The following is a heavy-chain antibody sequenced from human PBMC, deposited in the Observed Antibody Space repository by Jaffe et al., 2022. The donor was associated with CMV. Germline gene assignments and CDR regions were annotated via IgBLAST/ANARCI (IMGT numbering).Heavy chain of an antibody. Sequence: EVQLVQSGAEVKKPGESLKISCKGSGYSFTSYWIGWVRQMPGKGLEWMGIIYPGDSDTRYSPSFQGQVTISADKSISTAYLQWSSLKASDTAMYYCARQFGSTDFWSGYSYYYYYMDVWGKGTTVTVSS. CDR2: IYPGDSDT. CDR1: GYSFTSYW. CDR3: ARQFGSTDFWSGYSYYYYYMDV. D-gene: IGHD3-3*01. J-gene: IGHJ6*03. V-gene: IGHV5-51*01.